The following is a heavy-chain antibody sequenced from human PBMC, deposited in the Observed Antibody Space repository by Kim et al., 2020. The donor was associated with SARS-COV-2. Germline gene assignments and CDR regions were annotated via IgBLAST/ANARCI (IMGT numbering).Heavy chain of an antibody. CDR3: ARGPIDEGIRATKGYFDL. V-gene: IGHV3-13*04. J-gene: IGHJ2*01. D-gene: IGHD1-20*01. Sequence: GGSLRLSCAASGFTFSSYDMHWVRQGTEKGLEWVSSIGTTADTYYPDSVKDRFTISRENAKDSFYLQMNSLRAEDTAVYYCARGPIDEGIRATKGYFDLWGRGTVVTVSS. CDR2: IGTTADT. CDR1: GFTFSSYD.